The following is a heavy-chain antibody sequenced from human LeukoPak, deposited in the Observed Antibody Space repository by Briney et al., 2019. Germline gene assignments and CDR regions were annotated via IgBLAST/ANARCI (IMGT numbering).Heavy chain of an antibody. CDR3: AKDLRDCSSTSCYIGDAFDI. Sequence: PGGSLRLSCAASGFTFSSYWMSWVRQAPGKGLEWVANINQDGGEKYYVDSVKGRFTISRDNSKNTLYLQMNSLRAEDTAVYYCAKDLRDCSSTSCYIGDAFDIWGQGTMVTVSS. D-gene: IGHD2-2*02. CDR1: GFTFSSYW. J-gene: IGHJ3*02. CDR2: INQDGGEK. V-gene: IGHV3-7*01.